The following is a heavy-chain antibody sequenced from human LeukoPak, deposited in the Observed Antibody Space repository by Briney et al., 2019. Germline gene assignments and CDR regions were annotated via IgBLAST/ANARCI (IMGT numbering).Heavy chain of an antibody. CDR2: IYYSGST. D-gene: IGHD2-2*01. V-gene: IGHV4-39*01. CDR3: ASPSPHCSSTSCPNGGFFDY. CDR1: GGSISSSSYY. J-gene: IGHJ4*02. Sequence: SETLSLTCTVSGGSISSSSYYWGWIREPPGKGLEWIGSIYYSGSTYCNPSLKSRVTISVDTSKNQFSLKLSSVTAADTAVYYCASPSPHCSSTSCPNGGFFDYWGQGTLVTVSS.